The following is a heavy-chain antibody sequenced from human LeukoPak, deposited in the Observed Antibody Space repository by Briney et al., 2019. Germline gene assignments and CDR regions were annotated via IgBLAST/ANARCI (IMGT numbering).Heavy chain of an antibody. CDR1: DYSISSGYGYY. V-gene: IGHV4-39*01. Sequence: PSETLSLTCTVSDYSISSGYGYYWGWIRQPPGKGLEWIGSIYYSGSTYYNPSLKSRVTISVDTSKNQFSLKLSSVTAADTAVYYCARPIAAAGTQVAYNWFDPWGQGTLVTVSS. J-gene: IGHJ5*02. D-gene: IGHD6-13*01. CDR2: IYYSGST. CDR3: ARPIAAAGTQVAYNWFDP.